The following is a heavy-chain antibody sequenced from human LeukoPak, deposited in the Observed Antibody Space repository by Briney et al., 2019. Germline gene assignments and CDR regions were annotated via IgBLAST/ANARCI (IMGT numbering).Heavy chain of an antibody. CDR1: GFTFSSYA. CDR2: ISGSGGST. J-gene: IGHJ6*03. Sequence: GGSLRLSCAASGFTFSSYAMSWVRQAPGKGLGWVSAISGSGGSTYYADSVKGRFTISRDNSKNTLYLQMNSLRAEDTAVYYCAKVLTPQYYYYHYMDVWGKGTTVTVSS. V-gene: IGHV3-23*01. CDR3: AKVLTPQYYYYHYMDV.